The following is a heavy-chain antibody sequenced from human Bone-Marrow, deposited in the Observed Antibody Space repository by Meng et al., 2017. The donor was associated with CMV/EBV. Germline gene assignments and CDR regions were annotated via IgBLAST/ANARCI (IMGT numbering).Heavy chain of an antibody. J-gene: IGHJ6*02. Sequence: ASVKVSCKASGYTFTGYYMHWVRQAPGQGLEWMGWINPNSGGTNYAQKFQGRVTMTRDTSISTAYMELSRLRSDDTAVYYCARTFDRTARLGGYYYYGMDVWGQGTTVTVSS. V-gene: IGHV1-2*02. D-gene: IGHD6-6*01. CDR3: ARTFDRTARLGGYYYYGMDV. CDR1: GYTFTGYY. CDR2: INPNSGGT.